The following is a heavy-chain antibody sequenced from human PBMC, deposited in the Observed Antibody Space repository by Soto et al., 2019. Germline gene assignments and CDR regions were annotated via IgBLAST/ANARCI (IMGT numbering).Heavy chain of an antibody. CDR3: ARGDSIEVVMTWPFAY. V-gene: IGHV3-30-3*01. J-gene: IGHJ4*02. CDR2: LSYNGGNH. CDR1: GFPFNKYA. Sequence: QVQLVESGGGVVQPGRSLRLSCAASGFPFNKYAMHWVRQAPGKGLEWLVVLSYNGGNHYYADSVKGRFTISRDNSKNTLYLQMSSLRTDDTAVYYCARGDSIEVVMTWPFAYWGQGTLVTVSS. D-gene: IGHD3-22*01.